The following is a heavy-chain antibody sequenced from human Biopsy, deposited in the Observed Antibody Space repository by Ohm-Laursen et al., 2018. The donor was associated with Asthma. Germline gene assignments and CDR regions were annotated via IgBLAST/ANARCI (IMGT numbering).Heavy chain of an antibody. D-gene: IGHD6-13*01. Sequence: SDTLSLTCSLSSGSGGYMRSGNYYWGWIRQPPGKGLEWIGRIYYSGTTYYNPSLESRVTVSADTSKNQFSLKLNSVTAADTAVYFCVRGSSSWHHGPFHYYYGLDVWGQGTTATVSS. J-gene: IGHJ6*02. V-gene: IGHV4-39*01. CDR1: SGSGGYMRSGNYY. CDR3: VRGSSSWHHGPFHYYYGLDV. CDR2: IYYSGTT.